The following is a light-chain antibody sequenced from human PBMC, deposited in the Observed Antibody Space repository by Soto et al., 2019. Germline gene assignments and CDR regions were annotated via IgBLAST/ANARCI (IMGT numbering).Light chain of an antibody. CDR3: QVWDSSSDHVI. V-gene: IGLV3-21*02. Sequence: SYELPQPPSVSVAPGQTARVTFGGDNIGSKSVHWYQQKPGQAPVLVVYDGNNRPSGIPERFSGSNSGNTATLTISRVDAGDEADYYCQVWDSSSDHVIFGGGTK. CDR1: NIGSKS. CDR2: DGN. J-gene: IGLJ2*01.